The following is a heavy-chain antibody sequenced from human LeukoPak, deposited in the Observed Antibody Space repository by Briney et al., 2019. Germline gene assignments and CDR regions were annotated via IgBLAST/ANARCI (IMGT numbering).Heavy chain of an antibody. J-gene: IGHJ4*02. CDR2: MRSGETA. CDR1: GFTFGDYA. Sequence: TGGSLRLSCTTSGFTFGDYALSWVRQAPGKGLEWVGFMRSGETAHYAASVSGRFIMSRDDSNRVAHLQMSSLKTEDTALYYCARSRDGYNFAFDYWGRGTLVTVSS. D-gene: IGHD5-24*01. V-gene: IGHV3-49*04. CDR3: ARSRDGYNFAFDY.